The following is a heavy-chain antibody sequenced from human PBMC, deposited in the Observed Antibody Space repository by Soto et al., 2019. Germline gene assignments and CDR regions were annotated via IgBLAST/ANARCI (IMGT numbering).Heavy chain of an antibody. J-gene: IGHJ3*02. CDR3: AKTLSYYDFWSGYSFDAFDI. D-gene: IGHD3-3*01. V-gene: IGHV3-23*01. CDR1: GFTFSSYA. CDR2: ISGSSGST. Sequence: GGSLRLSCAASGFTFSSYAMSWVRQAPGKGLEWVSAISGSSGSTYYADSVKGRFTISRDNSKNTLYLQMNSLRAEDTAVYYCAKTLSYYDFWSGYSFDAFDIWGQGTMVTVSS.